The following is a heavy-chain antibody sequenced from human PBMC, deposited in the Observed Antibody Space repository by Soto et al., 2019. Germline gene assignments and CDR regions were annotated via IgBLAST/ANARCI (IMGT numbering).Heavy chain of an antibody. D-gene: IGHD2-21*01. V-gene: IGHV3-21*06. J-gene: IGHJ4*02. Sequence: EVQLVESGGGLVKAGGSLRLFCTAYGFTFRNYNMNWVRQAPGKGLEWVSSISTGGAYMFYADSVKGRFTISRDNAQNSLFLQIDSPIAEDTAVYYCARDIASPGGDYFDSWGQGTLVTVSS. CDR1: GFTFRNYN. CDR3: ARDIASPGGDYFDS. CDR2: ISTGGAYM.